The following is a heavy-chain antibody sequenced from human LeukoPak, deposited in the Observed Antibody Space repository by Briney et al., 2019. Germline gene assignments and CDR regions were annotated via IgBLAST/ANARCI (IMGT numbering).Heavy chain of an antibody. CDR3: AREGRERFFGVVY. D-gene: IGHD3-3*01. J-gene: IGHJ1*01. CDR2: INPSGGST. Sequence: ASVKVSCEASGYTSTSYYMHWVRQAPGQGLEWMGIINPSGGSTSYAQKFQGRVTMTRDTSTSTVYMELSSLRSEDTAVYYCAREGRERFFGVVYWGQGTLVTVSS. V-gene: IGHV1-46*01. CDR1: GYTSTSYY.